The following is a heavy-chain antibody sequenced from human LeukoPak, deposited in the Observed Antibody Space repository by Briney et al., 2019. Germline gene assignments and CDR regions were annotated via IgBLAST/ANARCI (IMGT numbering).Heavy chain of an antibody. Sequence: GGSLRLSCAVSGFTFDDYAMHWVRQVPGKGLEWVSGINWNSDSIGYADSVKGRFTISRDNAKNSLYLQMNSLRAEDTAVYYCASLSGLRFLEWTNYYMDVWGKGTTVTVSS. V-gene: IGHV3-9*01. D-gene: IGHD3-3*01. J-gene: IGHJ6*03. CDR2: INWNSDSI. CDR1: GFTFDDYA. CDR3: ASLSGLRFLEWTNYYMDV.